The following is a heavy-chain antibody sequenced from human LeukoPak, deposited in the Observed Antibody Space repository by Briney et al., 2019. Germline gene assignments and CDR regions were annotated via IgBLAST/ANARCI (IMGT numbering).Heavy chain of an antibody. CDR3: ARVKGHSPADYYDSSGFTSFDY. CDR2: ISWDGGST. D-gene: IGHD3-22*01. CDR1: GFTFDDYT. Sequence: GGSLRLSCAASGFTFDDYTMHWVRQAPGKGLEWVSLISWDGGSTYYADSVKGRFTISRDNAKNSLYLQMNSLRAEDTAVYYCARVKGHSPADYYDSSGFTSFDYWGQGTLVTVSS. V-gene: IGHV3-43*01. J-gene: IGHJ4*02.